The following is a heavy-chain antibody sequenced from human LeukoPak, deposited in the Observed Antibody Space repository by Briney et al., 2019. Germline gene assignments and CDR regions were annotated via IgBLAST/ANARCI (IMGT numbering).Heavy chain of an antibody. CDR2: IRSKANSYAT. J-gene: IGHJ4*02. Sequence: GGSLRLSCTFSGLSFSDSAVTWVRQASGKGLEWVGRIRSKANSYATAYAASVKGRFTISRDDSKNTAYLQMNSLKTEDTAVYYCTRAGDDYVWEDFDYWGQGTLVTVSS. V-gene: IGHV3-73*01. CDR1: GLSFSDSA. D-gene: IGHD3-16*01. CDR3: TRAGDDYVWEDFDY.